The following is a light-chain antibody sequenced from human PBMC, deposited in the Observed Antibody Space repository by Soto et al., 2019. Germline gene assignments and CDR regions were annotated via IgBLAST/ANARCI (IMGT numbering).Light chain of an antibody. CDR3: HQYHSPPQT. V-gene: IGKV3-20*01. J-gene: IGKJ2*01. CDR1: QTMTRAY. Sequence: EIVLMQSPGTLSLSPGARDTLSCRARQTMTRAYVAWSQQKPGQAPRLLIYAASYRATGISDKFSGSGSGTDFSLTISRLEPEDSAVYYCHQYHSPPQTFGQGTKVDI. CDR2: AAS.